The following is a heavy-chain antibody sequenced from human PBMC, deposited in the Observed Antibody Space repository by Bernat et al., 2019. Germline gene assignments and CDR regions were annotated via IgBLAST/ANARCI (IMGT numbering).Heavy chain of an antibody. D-gene: IGHD4-23*01. V-gene: IGHV3-30*03. Sequence: QVQLVESGGGVVQPGGSLRLSCAASGFTFRSYVMHWVRQAPGKGLEWLALISYLGTNRYYVDSVRGRFIISRDDSMNTLFLQLNGLRPEDTAMYFCARDPTAVANLLSYYFDYWGQGTLVTVPS. CDR2: ISYLGTNR. CDR1: GFTFRSYV. CDR3: ARDPTAVANLLSYYFDY. J-gene: IGHJ4*02.